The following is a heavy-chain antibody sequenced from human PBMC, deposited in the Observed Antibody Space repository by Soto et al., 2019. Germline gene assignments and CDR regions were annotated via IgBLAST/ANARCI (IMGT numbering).Heavy chain of an antibody. CDR3: ARDLTPVDSWFDP. CDR2: IIPIFGTA. J-gene: IGHJ5*02. D-gene: IGHD4-17*01. CDR1: GCTFSSYA. V-gene: IGHV1-69*13. Sequence: SVKVSCKASGCTFSSYAISWVRQAPGQGLEWMGGIIPIFGTANYAQKFQGRVTITADESTSTAYMELSRLRSEETDVYYCARDLTPVDSWFDPWGQGTLVTVSS.